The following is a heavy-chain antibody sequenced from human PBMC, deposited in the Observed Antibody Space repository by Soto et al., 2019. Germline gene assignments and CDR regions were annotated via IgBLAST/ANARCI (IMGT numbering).Heavy chain of an antibody. CDR2: ISAYNGNT. Sequence: QVQLVQSGAEVKKPGASVKVSCKASGYTFTSYGISWVRQAPGQGLEWMGWISAYNGNTKNAPQLRGRVTMTTDTSTSTADMELRSLRSDATAVYSCARDLGAQIVDYWGQRTLVTVSS. CDR3: ARDLGAQIVDY. J-gene: IGHJ4*02. CDR1: GYTFTSYG. V-gene: IGHV1-18*01. D-gene: IGHD1-26*01.